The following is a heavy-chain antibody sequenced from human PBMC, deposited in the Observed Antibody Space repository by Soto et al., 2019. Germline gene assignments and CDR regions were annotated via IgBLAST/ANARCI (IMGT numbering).Heavy chain of an antibody. CDR1: GGSLNSYY. V-gene: IGHV4-59*01. CDR3: AREEDDWFDP. J-gene: IGHJ5*02. Sequence: SETLSLTCTVSGGSLNSYYWTWIRQSPGKGLEWIGYVSSTGSTNYNPSLKSRLTMSLDTSTNEVSLSLTSVTAADAAVYYCAREEDDWFDPWGQGTLVTVS. CDR2: VSSTGST.